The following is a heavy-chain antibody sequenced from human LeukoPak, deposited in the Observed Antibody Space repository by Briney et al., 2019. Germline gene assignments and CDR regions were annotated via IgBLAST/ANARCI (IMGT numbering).Heavy chain of an antibody. Sequence: ASVKVSCKASGGTFSNLAISWVRQAPGHGLEWMGRIIPTSGLANHAQKFQGRLTITADKSTSTAYMDLSSQRSEDTAVYYCARAPPRLDGYILYYWGQGTLVTVSS. CDR3: ARAPPRLDGYILYY. CDR1: GGTFSNLA. V-gene: IGHV1-69*04. J-gene: IGHJ1*01. D-gene: IGHD5-24*01. CDR2: IIPTSGLA.